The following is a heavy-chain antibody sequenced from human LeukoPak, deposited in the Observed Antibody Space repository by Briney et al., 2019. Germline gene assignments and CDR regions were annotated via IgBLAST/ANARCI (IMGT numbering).Heavy chain of an antibody. Sequence: ASVKVSCKASGGTFSSYAISWVRQAPGQGLEWMGGIIPIFGTANYAQKFQGRVTITTDESTSTAYMELSSLRSEDTAVYYCARGPIPEIWGGGYDRLDYWGQGTLVTVSS. CDR2: IIPIFGTA. V-gene: IGHV1-69*05. CDR3: ARGPIPEIWGGGYDRLDY. CDR1: GGTFSSYA. J-gene: IGHJ4*02. D-gene: IGHD5-12*01.